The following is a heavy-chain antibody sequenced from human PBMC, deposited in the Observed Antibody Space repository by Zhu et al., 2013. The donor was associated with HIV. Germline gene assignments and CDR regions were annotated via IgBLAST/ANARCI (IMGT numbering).Heavy chain of an antibody. J-gene: IGHJ4*02. Sequence: VQLVESGGGVVQPGRSLRLSCAASGFTFSSYGMHWVRQAPGKGLEWVAVISYDGSNKYYADSVKGRFTISRDNSKNTLYLQMNSLRAEDTAVYYCAKDVSLSYWGQGTLVTVSS. CDR1: GFTFSSYG. CDR3: AKDVSLSY. CDR2: ISYDGSNK. V-gene: IGHV3-30*18.